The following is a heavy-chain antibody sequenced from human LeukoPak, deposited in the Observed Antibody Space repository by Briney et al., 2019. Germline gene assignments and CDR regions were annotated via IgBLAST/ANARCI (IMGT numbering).Heavy chain of an antibody. J-gene: IGHJ4*02. Sequence: GRSLRLSCAASGFTFSGYGMHWVRQAPGKGLEWVAVISYDGSNKYYADSVKGRFTISRDNSKNTLYLQMNSLRAEDTAVYYCAKVGGGHDYWGQGTLVTVSS. V-gene: IGHV3-30*18. CDR1: GFTFSGYG. CDR3: AKVGGGHDY. D-gene: IGHD2-15*01. CDR2: ISYDGSNK.